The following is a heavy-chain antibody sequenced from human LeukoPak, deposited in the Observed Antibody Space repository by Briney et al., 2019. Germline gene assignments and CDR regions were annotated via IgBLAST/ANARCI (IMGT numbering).Heavy chain of an antibody. V-gene: IGHV3-30*03. Sequence: GGSLRLSCAASGFTFSSYGMHWVRQAPGKGLEWVAVISYDGSNKYYADSVKGRFTISRDNSKNTLYLQMDSLRSEDMAVYYCAREYYYDSSGYGYWGQGTLVTVSS. CDR3: AREYYYDSSGYGY. CDR1: GFTFSSYG. J-gene: IGHJ4*02. D-gene: IGHD3-22*01. CDR2: ISYDGSNK.